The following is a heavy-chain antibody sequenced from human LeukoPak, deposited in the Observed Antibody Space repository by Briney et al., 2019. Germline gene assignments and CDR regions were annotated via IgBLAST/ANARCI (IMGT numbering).Heavy chain of an antibody. D-gene: IGHD3-22*01. CDR2: IYADGSS. V-gene: IGHV4-61*02. Sequence: SETLSLTCTVSGGSVISDNSYWNWIRQPAGKGLEWIGRIYADGSSTYNPSLKSRVTISVEAPKNQFSLRLSSLTAADTAVYYCARGYYYHRWGQGTLVTVSS. CDR3: ARGYYYHR. CDR1: GGSVISDNSY. J-gene: IGHJ4*02.